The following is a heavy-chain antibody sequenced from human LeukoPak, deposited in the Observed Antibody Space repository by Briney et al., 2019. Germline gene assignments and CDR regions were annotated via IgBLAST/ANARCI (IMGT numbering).Heavy chain of an antibody. CDR3: ARQAYFDWLLSY. D-gene: IGHD3-9*01. CDR2: INHTGST. CDR1: GGSFSAYY. Sequence: PSETLSLTCAVYGGSFSAYYWSWIRQPPGRGLEWIGEINHTGSTNYNPSLKSRVTISVDTSKNQFSLKLSSVTAADTAVYYCARQAYFDWLLSYWGQGTLVTVSS. J-gene: IGHJ4*02. V-gene: IGHV4-34*01.